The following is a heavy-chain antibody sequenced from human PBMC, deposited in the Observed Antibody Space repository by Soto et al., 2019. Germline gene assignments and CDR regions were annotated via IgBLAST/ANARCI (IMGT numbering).Heavy chain of an antibody. CDR3: TRGRTYYDFWSGYYTGPDTDYYYMDV. J-gene: IGHJ6*03. Sequence: PGGSLRLSCTASGFTFGDYAMSWFRQAPGKGLEWVGFIRSKAYGGTTEYAASVKGRFTISRDDSKSIAYLQMNSLKTEDTAVYYCTRGRTYYDFWSGYYTGPDTDYYYMDVWGKWTTVTVSS. CDR2: IRSKAYGGTT. D-gene: IGHD3-3*01. CDR1: GFTFGDYA. V-gene: IGHV3-49*03.